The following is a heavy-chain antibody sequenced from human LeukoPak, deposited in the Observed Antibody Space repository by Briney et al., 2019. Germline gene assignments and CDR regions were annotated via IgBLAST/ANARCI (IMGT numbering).Heavy chain of an antibody. V-gene: IGHV3-48*03. CDR3: AREGQQSYGMDV. CDR1: GFTFTNYE. Sequence: GGSLRLSCAASGFTFTNYEMNWVRQAPGKGLEWVSYISSSGSTIYYADSVKGRFTISRDDARNSLYLQMNSLRIEDTAVYYCAREGQQSYGMDVWGQGTTVTVSS. J-gene: IGHJ6*02. D-gene: IGHD6-13*01. CDR2: ISSSGSTI.